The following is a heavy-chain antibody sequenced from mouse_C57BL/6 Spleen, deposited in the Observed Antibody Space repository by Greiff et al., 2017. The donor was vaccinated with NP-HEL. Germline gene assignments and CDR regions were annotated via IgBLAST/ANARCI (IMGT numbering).Heavy chain of an antibody. D-gene: IGHD1-1*01. CDR3: ARDPISPITTVFDY. Sequence: VQLQQPGTELVKPGASVKLSCKASGYTFTSYWMHWVKQRPGQGLEWIGNINPSNGGTNYNEKLKSKATLTVDTSSSTAYMQLSSLTSEDSAVYYCARDPISPITTVFDYWGQGTTLTVSS. J-gene: IGHJ2*01. CDR1: GYTFTSYW. V-gene: IGHV1-53*01. CDR2: INPSNGGT.